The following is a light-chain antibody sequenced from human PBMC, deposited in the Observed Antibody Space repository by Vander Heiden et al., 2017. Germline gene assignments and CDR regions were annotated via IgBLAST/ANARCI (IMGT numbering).Light chain of an antibody. CDR2: DAS. CDR3: QQSDTWPLT. Sequence: EIMLTQSPATLSLSPGERATLFCRASHNIKHFLAWYQQKPGQSPRLLFYDASKRASGIPARFSGSGSGTDFTLTISSLEPEDFAVYYCQQSDTWPLTFGGGTKVEIK. J-gene: IGKJ4*01. CDR1: HNIKHF. V-gene: IGKV3-11*01.